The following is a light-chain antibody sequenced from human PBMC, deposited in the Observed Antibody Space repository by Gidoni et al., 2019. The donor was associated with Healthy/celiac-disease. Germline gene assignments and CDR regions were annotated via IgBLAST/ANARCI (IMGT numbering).Light chain of an antibody. CDR2: SAG. CDR1: TGAVTSGYY. V-gene: IGLV7-43*01. CDR3: LLYYGGAWV. Sequence: QTVVTQEPSLTVSPGGTVTLTCASSTGAVTSGYYPNWFQQKPGQAPRTLIYSAGNKHSWTPARFSGSLLGVKAALTLSGVQPEDEAEYYCLLYYGGAWVFGGGTKLTVL. J-gene: IGLJ3*02.